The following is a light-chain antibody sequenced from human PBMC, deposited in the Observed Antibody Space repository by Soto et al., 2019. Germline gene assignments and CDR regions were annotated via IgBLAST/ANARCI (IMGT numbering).Light chain of an antibody. Sequence: DIVMTQSPDSLAVSLDERATINCKSSQSVFYSSNNKNYLAWYQQKPGQPPKLLIYWASTRESGVPDRFSGSGSGTDFTLTISSLQAEDVAVYYCQQYYRPWTFGQGTKVEIK. CDR2: WAS. V-gene: IGKV4-1*01. CDR3: QQYYRPWT. CDR1: QSVFYSSNNKNY. J-gene: IGKJ1*01.